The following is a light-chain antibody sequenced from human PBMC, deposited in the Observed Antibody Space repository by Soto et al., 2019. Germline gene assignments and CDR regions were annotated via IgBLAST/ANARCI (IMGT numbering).Light chain of an antibody. J-gene: IGKJ4*01. Sequence: DIQMTQSPSSLSASVGDRVSITCRASQGISNFLAWYQHKPGKVPKLLIYAASTLQSGVPSRFSGSGSRTDFTLTISSLQPEDVATYYCQKYNSAPSLTFGGGTKVEIK. V-gene: IGKV1-27*01. CDR1: QGISNF. CDR2: AAS. CDR3: QKYNSAPSLT.